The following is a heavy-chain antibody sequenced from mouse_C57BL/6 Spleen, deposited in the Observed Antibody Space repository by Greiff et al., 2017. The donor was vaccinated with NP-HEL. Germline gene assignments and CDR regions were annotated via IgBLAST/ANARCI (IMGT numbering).Heavy chain of an antibody. V-gene: IGHV1-5*01. J-gene: IGHJ2*01. Sequence: EVQLQQSGTVLARPGASVKMSCKTSGYTFTSYWMHWVKQRPGQGLEWIGAIYPGNSDTSYNQKFKGKAKLTAVTSASTAYMELSSLTNEDSAVYYCTREAYGSRYYFDYWGQGTTLTVSS. D-gene: IGHD1-1*01. CDR1: GYTFTSYW. CDR2: IYPGNSDT. CDR3: TREAYGSRYYFDY.